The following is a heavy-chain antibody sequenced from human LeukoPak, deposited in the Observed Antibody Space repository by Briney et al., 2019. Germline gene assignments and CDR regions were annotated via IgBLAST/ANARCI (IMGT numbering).Heavy chain of an antibody. D-gene: IGHD2-2*01. J-gene: IGHJ5*02. Sequence: SETLSLTCTVSGGSISSYYWSWIRQPAGKGLEWIGRIYTSGSTNYNPSLKSRVTMSVDTPKNQFSLKLSSVTAADTAVYFCAREVVVPAASLYNWFDPWGQGTLVTVSS. CDR2: IYTSGST. CDR3: AREVVVPAASLYNWFDP. V-gene: IGHV4-4*07. CDR1: GGSISSYY.